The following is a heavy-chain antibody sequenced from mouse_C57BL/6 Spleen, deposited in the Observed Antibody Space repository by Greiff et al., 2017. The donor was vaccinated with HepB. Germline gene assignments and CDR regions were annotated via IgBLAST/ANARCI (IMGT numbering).Heavy chain of an antibody. J-gene: IGHJ2*01. Sequence: VQLQESGPELVKPGASVKISCKASGYAFSSSWMNWVKQRPGKGLEWIGRIYPGDGDTNYNGKFKGKATLTADKSSSTAYMQLSSRTSEDSAVYFCARSYYYGSSYFDYWGQGTTLTVSS. V-gene: IGHV1-82*01. CDR3: ARSYYYGSSYFDY. D-gene: IGHD1-1*01. CDR1: GYAFSSSW. CDR2: IYPGDGDT.